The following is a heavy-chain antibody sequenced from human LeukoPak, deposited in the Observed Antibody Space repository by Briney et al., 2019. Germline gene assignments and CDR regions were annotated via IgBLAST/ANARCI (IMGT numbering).Heavy chain of an antibody. CDR1: GFTVSSNF. CDR3: ARPQYRLDFQH. CDR2: IYSDGSI. D-gene: IGHD5-12*01. V-gene: IGHV3-66*04. Sequence: GGSLRLSCAASGFTVSSNFMSWVRQAPGKGLEWVSDIYSDGSIYYADSVKGRFTISRDNSKNTLYLQMNSLRAEDTAVYYCARPQYRLDFQHWGQGTLVTVSS. J-gene: IGHJ1*01.